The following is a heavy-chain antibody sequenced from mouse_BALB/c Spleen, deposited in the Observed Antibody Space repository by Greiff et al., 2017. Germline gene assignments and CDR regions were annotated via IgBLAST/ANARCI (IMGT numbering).Heavy chain of an antibody. CDR2: IRSKSNNYAT. D-gene: IGHD4-1*01. J-gene: IGHJ3*01. V-gene: IGHV10-1*02. CDR1: GFTFNTYA. Sequence: EVQGVESGGGLVQPKGSLKLSCAASGFTFNTYAMNWVRQAPGKGLEWVARIRSKSNNYATYYADSVKDRFTISRDDSQSMLYLQMNNLKTEDTAMYYCVGGTLMDYWGQGTLVTVSA. CDR3: VGGTLMDY.